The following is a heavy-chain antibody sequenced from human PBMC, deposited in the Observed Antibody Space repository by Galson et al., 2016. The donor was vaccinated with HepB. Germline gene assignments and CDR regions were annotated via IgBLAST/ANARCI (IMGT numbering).Heavy chain of an antibody. CDR3: ARDGRLGEKGLYDF. CDR1: GGSISSGVYY. Sequence: TLSLTCTVSGGSISSGVYYWSWIRQHPGKGLEWIGYIYYTGSTDCNPSLKSRVTISVDTSKNQFSLKLSSVTAADTAVYYCARDGRLGEKGLYDFWGQGEVVTVSS. D-gene: IGHD3-10*01. CDR2: IYYTGST. V-gene: IGHV4-31*03. J-gene: IGHJ4*02.